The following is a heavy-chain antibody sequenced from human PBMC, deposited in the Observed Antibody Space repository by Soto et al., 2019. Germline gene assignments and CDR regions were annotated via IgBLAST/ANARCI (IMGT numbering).Heavy chain of an antibody. CDR3: AKSLPPVAGIDY. Sequence: GSLRLSCAASGFTFSSYGMHWVRQAPGKGLEWVAVISYDGSNKYYADSVKGRFTISRDNSKNTLYLQMNSLRAEDTAVYYCAKSLPPVAGIDYWGQGTLVTVSS. V-gene: IGHV3-30*18. J-gene: IGHJ4*02. CDR1: GFTFSSYG. CDR2: ISYDGSNK. D-gene: IGHD6-19*01.